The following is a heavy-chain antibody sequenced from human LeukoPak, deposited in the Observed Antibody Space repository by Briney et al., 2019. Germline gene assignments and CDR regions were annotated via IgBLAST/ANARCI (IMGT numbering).Heavy chain of an antibody. J-gene: IGHJ4*02. CDR2: INPSGGST. V-gene: IGHV1-46*01. D-gene: IGHD3-22*01. Sequence: ASVKVSCKASGYTFTSYSINWVRQAPGQGLEWMGIINPSGGSTSYAQKFQGRVTMTRDTSTSTVYMELSSLRSEDTAVYYCARGDLFKYYYDSSGYRLQSDYWGQGTLVTVSS. CDR3: ARGDLFKYYYDSSGYRLQSDY. CDR1: GYTFTSYS.